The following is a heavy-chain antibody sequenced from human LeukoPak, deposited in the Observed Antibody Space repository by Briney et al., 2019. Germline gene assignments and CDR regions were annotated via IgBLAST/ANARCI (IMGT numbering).Heavy chain of an antibody. V-gene: IGHV1-69*13. CDR1: GRTFSSYD. J-gene: IGHJ5*02. CDR3: ERDPPYLLFYL. D-gene: IGHD2-21*01. Sequence: SVKFFCKASGRTFSSYDISWVRHAPGQGLEWMGGIIPIFGPANCAQKLQDRDPITADDSTSTAYMELSSLRSGDTAVYYCERDPPYLLFYLWGQGSRFTVSS. CDR2: IIPIFGPA.